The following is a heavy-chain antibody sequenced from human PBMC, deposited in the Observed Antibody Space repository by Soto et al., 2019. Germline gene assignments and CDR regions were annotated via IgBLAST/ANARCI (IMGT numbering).Heavy chain of an antibody. CDR3: AREDRDRETGLVPAAIDGTDV. J-gene: IGHJ6*02. CDR1: GGTISRYS. D-gene: IGHD2-2*01. CDR2: VIPIFGIP. Sequence: QVQLVQSGAEVKKPGSSVKVSCKASGGTISRYSITWVRQAPGHGLEWIGRVIPIFGIPTYAQKFQGRVTITANEYTSTAYMEQSSLRSDDTAVYYCAREDRDRETGLVPAAIDGTDVWGQGTTVTASS. V-gene: IGHV1-69*08.